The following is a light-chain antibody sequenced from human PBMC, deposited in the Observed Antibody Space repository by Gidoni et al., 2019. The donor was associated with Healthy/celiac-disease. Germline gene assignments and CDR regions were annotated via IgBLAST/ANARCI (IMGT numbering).Light chain of an antibody. CDR1: QSISSY. CDR2: AAS. CDR3: QQSYSTRRGGSFT. Sequence: DIQMTQSPSSLSASVGDRVTITCRASQSISSYLNWYQQKPGKAPKLLIYAASSLQSGVPSRFSGSGSGTDFTLTISSLQPEDFATYYCQQSYSTRRGGSFTFGPGTKVDIK. V-gene: IGKV1-39*01. J-gene: IGKJ3*01.